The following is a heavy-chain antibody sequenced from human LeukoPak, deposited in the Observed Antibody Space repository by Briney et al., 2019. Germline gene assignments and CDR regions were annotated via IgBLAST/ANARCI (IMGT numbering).Heavy chain of an antibody. CDR3: ASHRVGGSIYDY. Sequence: PGGSLRLSCAVSGFTVSGNYMSWVRQAPGKGLEWVSALSGSGGTTYYAESVKGRFTISRDDSKNTLYLQMNSLRAEDTAVYYCASHRVGGSIYDYWGQGTLVTVSS. J-gene: IGHJ4*02. D-gene: IGHD1-26*01. CDR2: LSGSGGTT. CDR1: GFTVSGNY. V-gene: IGHV3-23*01.